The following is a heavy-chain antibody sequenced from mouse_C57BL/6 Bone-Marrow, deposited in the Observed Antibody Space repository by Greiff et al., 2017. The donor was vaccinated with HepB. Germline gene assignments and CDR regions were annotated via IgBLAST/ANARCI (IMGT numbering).Heavy chain of an antibody. V-gene: IGHV5-12*01. CDR3: ARQGYYGSSQYWYFDV. CDR1: GFTFSDYY. Sequence: EVQRVESGGGLVQPGGSLKLSCAASGFTFSDYYMYWVRQTPEKRLEWVAYISNGGGSTYYPDTVKGRFTISRDNAKNTLYLQMSRLKSEDTAMYYCARQGYYGSSQYWYFDVWGTGTTVTFSS. J-gene: IGHJ1*03. CDR2: ISNGGGST. D-gene: IGHD1-1*01.